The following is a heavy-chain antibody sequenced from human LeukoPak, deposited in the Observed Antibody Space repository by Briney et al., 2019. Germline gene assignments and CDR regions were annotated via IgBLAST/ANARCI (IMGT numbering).Heavy chain of an antibody. D-gene: IGHD1-20*01. CDR2: IYYSGST. V-gene: IGHV4-59*01. J-gene: IGHJ5*02. CDR1: GGSISSYY. CDR3: ARGRITDPRTRRGWFDP. Sequence: PSETLSLTCTVSGGSISSYYWSWIRQPPGKGLEWIGYIYYSGSTNYNPSLKSRVTISVDTSKNQFSLKLSSVTAADTAVYYCARGRITDPRTRRGWFDPWGQGTLVTVSS.